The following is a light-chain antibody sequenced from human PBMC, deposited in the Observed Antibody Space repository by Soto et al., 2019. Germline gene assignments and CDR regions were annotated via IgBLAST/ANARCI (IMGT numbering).Light chain of an antibody. Sequence: EIVLTQSPGTLSLSPGERATLSCRASESVSNSFLAWYQQKLGQAPRLLIYGASTRPTGIPDRISGSGSGTDYTRIINRVEPEDFAVYYCQQYGSSPWTFGQGTKVEIK. J-gene: IGKJ1*01. CDR1: ESVSNSF. CDR3: QQYGSSPWT. CDR2: GAS. V-gene: IGKV3-20*01.